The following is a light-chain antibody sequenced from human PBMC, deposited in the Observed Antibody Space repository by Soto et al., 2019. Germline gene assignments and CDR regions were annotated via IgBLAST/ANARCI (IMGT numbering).Light chain of an antibody. Sequence: EIVRTQSPATLSLSPLEISTLACRASQSVSNNLAWYQQKRGQAPRLLMYGASTRATGIPARFSGSGSGTEFTLTISSLQSADFAVYFCQQYNNWARTFGQGTKV. CDR2: GAS. CDR1: QSVSNN. V-gene: IGKV3-15*01. CDR3: QQYNNWART. J-gene: IGKJ1*01.